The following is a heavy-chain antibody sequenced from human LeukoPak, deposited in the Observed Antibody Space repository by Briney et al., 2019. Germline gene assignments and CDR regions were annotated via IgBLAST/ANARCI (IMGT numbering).Heavy chain of an antibody. CDR3: AHTVDGVYDY. CDR2: IYWDDDK. V-gene: IGHV2-5*02. J-gene: IGHJ4*02. CDR1: GFSLRTRGVG. D-gene: IGHD4-23*01. Sequence: ESGPTLVNATQTLTLTCTFSGFSLRTRGVGVGWIRQPPGKALEWLALIYWDDDKRYSPSLKSRVAISKDTSKDQVVLTMNNMDPVDTATYYCAHTVDGVYDYWGQGTLVTVSS.